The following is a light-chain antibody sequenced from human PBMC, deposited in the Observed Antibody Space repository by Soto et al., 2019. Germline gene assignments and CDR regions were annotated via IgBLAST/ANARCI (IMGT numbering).Light chain of an antibody. CDR2: DAS. V-gene: IGKV3-11*01. CDR3: QQRSNWPLT. CDR1: QSVRSY. J-gene: IGKJ4*01. Sequence: EIELAQTRATLCLAGGERGTRCSTASQSVRSYLAWYQHKHGQAPRLLIYDASNRATGIPARFSGSGSGTDMTLTISSLEPEDFAVYSCQQRSNWPLTFGVGTKVDIK.